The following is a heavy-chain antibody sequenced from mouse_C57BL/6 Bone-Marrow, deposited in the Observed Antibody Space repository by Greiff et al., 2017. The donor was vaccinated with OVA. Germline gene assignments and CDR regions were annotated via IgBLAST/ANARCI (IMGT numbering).Heavy chain of an antibody. Sequence: QVQLQQSGAELARPGASVKLSCKASGYTFTSYGISWVKQSPGQGLEWIGEIYPRSGYTYYNEKFKGKATLTADKSSSTAYMELSSLTSEYAAVYFSAIPPDLLLRAWFAYWGQGTLVTVSA. CDR1: GYTFTSYG. CDR3: AIPPDLLLRAWFAY. V-gene: IGHV1-81*01. D-gene: IGHD1-1*01. J-gene: IGHJ3*01. CDR2: IYPRSGYT.